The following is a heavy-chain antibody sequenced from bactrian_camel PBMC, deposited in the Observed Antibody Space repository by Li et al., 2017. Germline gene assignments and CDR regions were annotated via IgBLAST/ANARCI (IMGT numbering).Heavy chain of an antibody. CDR2: INIGTGGT. V-gene: IGHV3S40*01. Sequence: VQLVESGGGSVQAGGSLRLSCAASGNTLTSSCMAWFRQVPGKERERVAQINIGTGGTYYFDSVKGRFTISQDDAKNTVYLQIYSLKPEDTAMYYCAARGPYCYTKLSVCDFTYWGQGTQVTVS. CDR1: GNTLTSSC. J-gene: IGHJ6*01. D-gene: IGHD2*01. CDR3: AARGPYCYTKLSVCDFTY.